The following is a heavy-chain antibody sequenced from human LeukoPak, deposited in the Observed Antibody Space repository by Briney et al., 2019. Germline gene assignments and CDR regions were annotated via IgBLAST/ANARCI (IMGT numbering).Heavy chain of an antibody. Sequence: GRSLRLSCAASGFTFSSYAMHWVRPAPGKGLEWVAVISYDGSNKYYADSVKGRFTISRDNSKNTLCLQMNSLRAEDTAVYYCARGPRGGYNWFDPWGQGTLVTVSS. CDR1: GFTFSSYA. CDR3: ARGPRGGYNWFDP. D-gene: IGHD3-10*01. CDR2: ISYDGSNK. J-gene: IGHJ5*02. V-gene: IGHV3-30-3*01.